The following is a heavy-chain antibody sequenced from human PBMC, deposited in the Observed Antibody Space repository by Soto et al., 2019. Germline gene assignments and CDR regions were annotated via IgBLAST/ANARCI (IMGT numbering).Heavy chain of an antibody. CDR3: ARPKGIAPAVWYFDL. Sequence: QVQLQESGPGLVKPSETLSLTCTVSGDFISSHYWSWIRQPPGKGLEWIGYVYYDGKTDSSPSLKSRVTISLDTSKNQISLSPTSVTAADTAVYYCARPKGIAPAVWYFDLWGRGTLVTVSS. CDR1: GDFISSHY. D-gene: IGHD2-15*01. V-gene: IGHV4-59*08. J-gene: IGHJ2*01. CDR2: VYYDGKT.